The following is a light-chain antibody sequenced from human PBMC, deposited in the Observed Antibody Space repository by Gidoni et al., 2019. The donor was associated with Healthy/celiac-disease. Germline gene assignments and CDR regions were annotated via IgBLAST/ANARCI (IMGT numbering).Light chain of an antibody. CDR3: QSYDSSLSGYV. Sequence: QSVLPQPPSVSGAPRRRVTISCTGSSSNIGAGYDVHWYQQLPGTAPKLLIYGNSNRPSGVPDRFAGSKSGTSASLAITGLQAEEEDDYYCQSYDSSLSGYVFGTGTKVTVL. CDR1: SSNIGAGYD. J-gene: IGLJ1*01. CDR2: GNS. V-gene: IGLV1-40*01.